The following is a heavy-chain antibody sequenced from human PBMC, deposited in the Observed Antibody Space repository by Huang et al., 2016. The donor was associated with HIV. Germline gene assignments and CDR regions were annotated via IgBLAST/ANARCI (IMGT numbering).Heavy chain of an antibody. D-gene: IGHD6-19*01. J-gene: IGHJ6*03. CDR1: GFPFLNYA. CDR2: ISYDGSNK. CDR3: ARRAVAGIYYYYYMDV. V-gene: IGHV3-30-3*01. Sequence: QVQLVESGGGVVQPGRSLRLSCAASGFPFLNYAMHWVRQAPGKGLEWVAVISYDGSNKYYTDSVKGRFTISRDNSKNALYLQMNSLRAEDTAVYYCARRAVAGIYYYYYMDVWGKGTTVTVSS.